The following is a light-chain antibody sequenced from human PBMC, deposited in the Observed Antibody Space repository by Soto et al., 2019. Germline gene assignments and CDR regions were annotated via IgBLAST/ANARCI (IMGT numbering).Light chain of an antibody. J-gene: IGLJ2*01. CDR1: SSDVGGHTY. CDR3: SSYTTSSTLVV. Sequence: QSVLTQPASVSGSPGQPITISCTGSSSDVGGHTYVSWYQQHPGRAPKLMIYDVSNRPSGVSDRFSGSKSGVTASLTISGLQAEDEADYYCSSYTTSSTLVVFGGGTKVTVL. CDR2: DVS. V-gene: IGLV2-14*03.